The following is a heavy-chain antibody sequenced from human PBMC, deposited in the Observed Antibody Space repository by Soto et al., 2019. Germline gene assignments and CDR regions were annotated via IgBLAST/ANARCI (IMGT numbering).Heavy chain of an antibody. J-gene: IGHJ5*02. CDR3: AKDIKEKYSAMVPWFDP. D-gene: IGHD3-10*01. CDR1: GFTFDDYA. V-gene: IGHV3-9*01. CDR2: ISWNSGSI. Sequence: PGGSLRLSCAASGFTFDDYAMHWVRQAPGKGLEWVSGISWNSGSIGYADSVKGRFTISRDNAKNSLYLQMNSLRAEDTALYYCAKDIKEKYSAMVPWFDPWGQGTLVTVSS.